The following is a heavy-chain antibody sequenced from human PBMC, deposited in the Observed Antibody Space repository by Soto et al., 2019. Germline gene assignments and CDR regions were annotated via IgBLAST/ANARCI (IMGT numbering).Heavy chain of an antibody. CDR3: ARDAGIAVAGTGEYYYYGMDV. V-gene: IGHV4-59*01. CDR2: IYYSGST. Sequence: PSETLSLTCTVSGGSISSYYWSWIRQPPGKGLEWIGYIYYSGSTNYNPSLKSRVTISVDTSKNQFSLKLSSVTAADTAVYYCARDAGIAVAGTGEYYYYGMDVWSQGTTVTVSS. J-gene: IGHJ6*02. CDR1: GGSISSYY. D-gene: IGHD6-19*01.